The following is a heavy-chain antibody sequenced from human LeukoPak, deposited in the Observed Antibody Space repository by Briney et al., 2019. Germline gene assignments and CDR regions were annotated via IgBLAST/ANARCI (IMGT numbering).Heavy chain of an antibody. CDR1: GGSISSSSYY. CDR3: ARGRVSSSSWSSTYYYYFYMDV. D-gene: IGHD6-13*01. CDR2: IYYSGST. J-gene: IGHJ6*03. Sequence: SETLSLTCTVSGGSISSSSYYWGWIRQPPGKGLEWIGSIYYSGSTYYNPSLKSRVTISVDTSKNQFSLKLSSVTAADTAVYYCARGRVSSSSWSSTYYYYFYMDVWGKGTTVTVSS. V-gene: IGHV4-39*07.